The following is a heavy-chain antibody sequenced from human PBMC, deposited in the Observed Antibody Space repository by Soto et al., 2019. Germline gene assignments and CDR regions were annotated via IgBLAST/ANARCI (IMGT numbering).Heavy chain of an antibody. V-gene: IGHV4-59*01. CDR2: IYYSGST. J-gene: IGHJ6*03. CDR1: GGSISSYY. D-gene: IGHD3-10*01. CDR3: ARVSYYGSGSYYYYYYMDV. Sequence: SETLSLTCTVSGGSISSYYWSWIRQPPGKGLEWIGYIYYSGSTNYNPSLKSRVTISVDTSKNQFSLKLSSVTAADTAVYYCARVSYYGSGSYYYYYYMDVWGKGTTVTVSS.